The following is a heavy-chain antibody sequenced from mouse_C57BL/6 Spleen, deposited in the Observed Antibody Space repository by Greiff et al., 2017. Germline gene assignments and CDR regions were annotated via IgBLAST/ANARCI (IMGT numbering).Heavy chain of an antibody. V-gene: IGHV1-69*01. CDR2: IDPSDSYT. D-gene: IGHD2-13*01. CDR1: GYTFTSYW. CDR3: ARSGGPGDMDY. J-gene: IGHJ4*01. Sequence: QVQLQQPGAELVMPGASVKLSCKASGYTFTSYWMHWVKQRPGQGLEWIGEIDPSDSYTNYNQKFKGKATLTVDKSSSTAYMQLSSLTSEDSAVYDCARSGGPGDMDYWGQGTSVTVDS.